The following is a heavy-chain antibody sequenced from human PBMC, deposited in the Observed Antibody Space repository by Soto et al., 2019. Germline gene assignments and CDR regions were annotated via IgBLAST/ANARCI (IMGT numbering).Heavy chain of an antibody. V-gene: IGHV1-3*01. J-gene: IGHJ4*02. CDR1: GYTFTSYA. D-gene: IGHD5-18*01. Sequence: EASVKVSCKASGYTFTSYAMHWVRQAPGQRLEWMGWINAGNGNTKYSQKFQGRVTITRDTSASTAYMELSSLRSEDTAVYYCARSPGYSYGDYWGQGTLATVSS. CDR3: ARSPGYSYGDY. CDR2: INAGNGNT.